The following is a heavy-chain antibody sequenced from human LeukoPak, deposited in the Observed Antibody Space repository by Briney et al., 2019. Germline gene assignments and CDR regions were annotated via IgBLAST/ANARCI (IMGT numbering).Heavy chain of an antibody. J-gene: IGHJ4*02. Sequence: GGSLRLSCAASGFTSSSYWMSWVRQAPGKGLEWVANIKQDGSEKYYVDSVKGRFTISRDNAKNSLYLQMNSLRAEDTAVYYCAREPHSGADYWGQGTLVTVSS. D-gene: IGHD5-12*01. CDR3: AREPHSGADY. CDR1: GFTSSSYW. V-gene: IGHV3-7*01. CDR2: IKQDGSEK.